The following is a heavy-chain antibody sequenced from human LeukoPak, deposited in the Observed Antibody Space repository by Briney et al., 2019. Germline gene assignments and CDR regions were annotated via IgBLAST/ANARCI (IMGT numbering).Heavy chain of an antibody. Sequence: SVKVSCKAFGGTFSRYAISWVRQAPGQGLEWMGGIIPMFGTTNYAQKFQGRVSISTDESTSTAYLDLSSLRSEDTAVYYCAARVVSTVRGVWFDPWGQGTLVNVSS. CDR2: IIPMFGTT. V-gene: IGHV1-69*05. J-gene: IGHJ5*02. CDR1: GGTFSRYA. D-gene: IGHD5/OR15-5a*01. CDR3: AARVVSTVRGVWFDP.